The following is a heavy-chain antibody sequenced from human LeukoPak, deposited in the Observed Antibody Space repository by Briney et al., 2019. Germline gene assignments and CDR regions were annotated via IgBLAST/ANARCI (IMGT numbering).Heavy chain of an antibody. V-gene: IGHV3-30-3*01. Sequence: SGGSLRLSCAASGFTFSSYAMLWVRQAPGKGLEWVAVISYDGSNKYYADSVKGRFTISRDNSKNTLYLQMNSLRAEDTAVYYCAKGRTSCENWGQGTLVTVSS. CDR3: AKGRTSCEN. CDR1: GFTFSSYA. J-gene: IGHJ4*02. CDR2: ISYDGSNK.